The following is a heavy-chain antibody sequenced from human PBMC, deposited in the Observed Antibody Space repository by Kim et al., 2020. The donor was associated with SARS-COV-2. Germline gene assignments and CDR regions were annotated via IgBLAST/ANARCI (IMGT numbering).Heavy chain of an antibody. CDR3: ARDLKYYDFWSGYYPWFDP. CDR2: MNPNSGNT. V-gene: IGHV1-8*01. Sequence: ASVKVSCKASGYTFTSYDINWVRQATGQGLEWMGWMNPNSGNTGYAQKFQGRVTMTRNTSISTAYMELSSLRSEDTAVYYCARDLKYYDFWSGYYPWFDPWGQGTLVTVSS. J-gene: IGHJ5*02. CDR1: GYTFTSYD. D-gene: IGHD3-3*01.